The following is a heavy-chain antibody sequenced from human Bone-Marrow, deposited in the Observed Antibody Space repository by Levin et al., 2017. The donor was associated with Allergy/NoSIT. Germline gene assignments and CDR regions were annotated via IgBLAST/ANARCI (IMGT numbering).Heavy chain of an antibody. J-gene: IGHJ5*02. D-gene: IGHD3-9*01. CDR2: FDPENYET. CDR3: TTYRRASVLTAQTRNLFDP. CDR1: GDTLTELY. Sequence: GESLKISCKVSGDTLTELYIHWVRQAPGQGLEWMGGFDPENYETLYAQQFQGRVTMTEDTSTDTAYLELGSLTSDDTAIFFCTTYRRASVLTAQTRNLFDPWGQGTVVTVSS. V-gene: IGHV1-24*01.